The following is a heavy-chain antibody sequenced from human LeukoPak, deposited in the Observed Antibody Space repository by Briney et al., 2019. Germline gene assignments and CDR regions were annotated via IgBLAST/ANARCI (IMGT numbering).Heavy chain of an antibody. J-gene: IGHJ4*02. CDR2: ISSSSRNI. CDR3: ARDYDSSGFYDY. CDR1: GFTFSSYS. D-gene: IGHD3-22*01. Sequence: PGRSLRLSCAASGFTFSSYSMNWVRRAPGKGLEWVSSISSSSRNIYYADSVKGRFTISRDNAKNSLYLQMNSLRDEDTDVYYCARDYDSSGFYDYWGQGTLVTVSS. V-gene: IGHV3-21*01.